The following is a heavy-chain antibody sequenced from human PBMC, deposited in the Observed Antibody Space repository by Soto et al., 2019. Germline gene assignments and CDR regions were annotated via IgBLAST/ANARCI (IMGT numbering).Heavy chain of an antibody. CDR2: IYYSGST. Sequence: QVQLQESGPGLVKPSETLSLTCTVSGGSISSYYWSWIRQPPGKGLEWIGYIYYSGSTNYNPSLKSRVTISVDRSKNQFSLKLSAVSAADTAVYYCARGPIGIVVAYGEWFDPWGQATLVTVSS. CDR3: ARGPIGIVVAYGEWFDP. J-gene: IGHJ5*02. V-gene: IGHV4-59*01. CDR1: GGSISSYY. D-gene: IGHD3-22*01.